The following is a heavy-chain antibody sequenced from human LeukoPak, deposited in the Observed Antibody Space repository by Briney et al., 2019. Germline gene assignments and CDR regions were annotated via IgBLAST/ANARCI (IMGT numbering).Heavy chain of an antibody. Sequence: SETLSLTCTVSGGSISSSSHYWSWIRQPPGKGLEWIASNSGSTYYNPSLKSRVTISVDTSKNQFSLKLSSVTAADTAVFYCVRYVVYGSGIYYVDYWGQGTLVTVSS. D-gene: IGHD3-10*01. CDR1: GGSISSSSHY. CDR2: NSGST. V-gene: IGHV4-39*01. CDR3: VRYVVYGSGIYYVDY. J-gene: IGHJ4*02.